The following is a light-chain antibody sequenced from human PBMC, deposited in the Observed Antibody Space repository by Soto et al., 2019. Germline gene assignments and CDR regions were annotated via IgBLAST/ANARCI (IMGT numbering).Light chain of an antibody. Sequence: QSALTQPASVSGSPGQSITISCTGTSSDVGRYNYVSWYQHHPGKAPKLMIYAVNNRPSGVSDRFSGFKSGNTASPTISGLQAEDEADYYCSSYTGVITTLVVFGGGTKLTVL. CDR3: SSYTGVITTLVV. CDR2: AVN. J-gene: IGLJ2*01. CDR1: SSDVGRYNY. V-gene: IGLV2-14*01.